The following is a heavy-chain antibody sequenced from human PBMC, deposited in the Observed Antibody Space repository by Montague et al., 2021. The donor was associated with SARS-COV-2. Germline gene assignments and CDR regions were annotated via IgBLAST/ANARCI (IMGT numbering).Heavy chain of an antibody. CDR1: GGSISSYY. V-gene: IGHV4-4*07. Sequence: SETLSLTCTVSGGSISSYYWSWIRQPAGKGLEWIGRIYTSGSTNYNPSLKSRVTMSVDTSKNQFSLKLSSVTAAGTAVYYCARWRPCRSWLYYYYYGMDVWGRGTPVTVSS. D-gene: IGHD6-13*01. CDR3: ARWRPCRSWLYYYYYGMDV. CDR2: IYTSGST. J-gene: IGHJ6*02.